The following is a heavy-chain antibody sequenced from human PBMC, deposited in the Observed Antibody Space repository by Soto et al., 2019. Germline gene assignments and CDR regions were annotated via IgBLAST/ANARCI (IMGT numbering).Heavy chain of an antibody. CDR3: AKDXTPYDYPNPNPPYGMDV. CDR2: ISGSGGST. J-gene: IGHJ6*02. V-gene: IGHV3-23*01. D-gene: IGHD4-17*01. Sequence: GGSLRLSCAASGFTFSSYAMSWVRQAPGKGLEWVSAISGSGGSTYYADSVRGRFTISRDNSKNTLYLQMNSLRAEDTAVYYCAKDXTPYDYPNPNPPYGMDVWGQGTTVTVSS. CDR1: GFTFSSYA.